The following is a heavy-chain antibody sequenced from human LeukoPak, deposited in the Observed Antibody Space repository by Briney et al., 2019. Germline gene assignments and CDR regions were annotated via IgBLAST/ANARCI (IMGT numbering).Heavy chain of an antibody. Sequence: SETLSLTCTVSGGSSNIYYWRWIRQPPGKGLEWVGYIYYRGSTNYNPYLKSRVTISVEKYKNQYSLKLSSVTAADTAVYYCARSGVFTVYDAFDIWGQGTRVTVSS. CDR1: GGSSNIYY. V-gene: IGHV4-59*08. J-gene: IGHJ3*02. D-gene: IGHD4-11*01. CDR2: IYYRGST. CDR3: ARSGVFTVYDAFDI.